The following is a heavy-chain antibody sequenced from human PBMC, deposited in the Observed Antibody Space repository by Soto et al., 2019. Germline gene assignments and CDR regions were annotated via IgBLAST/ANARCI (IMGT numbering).Heavy chain of an antibody. D-gene: IGHD3-3*01. CDR1: GFTFSSYS. V-gene: IGHV3-21*04. Sequence: GGSLRLSCAASGFTFSSYSMNWVRQAPGKGLEWVSSISSSSSYIYYADSVKGRFTISRDNAKNSLYLQMNSLRAEDTAVYYCAKGDDFWSGYSERDYYYYYMDVWGKGTTVTVSS. CDR2: ISSSSSYI. J-gene: IGHJ6*03. CDR3: AKGDDFWSGYSERDYYYYYMDV.